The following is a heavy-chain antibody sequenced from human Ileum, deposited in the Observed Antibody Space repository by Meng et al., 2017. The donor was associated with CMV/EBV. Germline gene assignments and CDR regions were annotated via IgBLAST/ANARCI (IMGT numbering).Heavy chain of an antibody. J-gene: IGHJ4*02. Sequence: QVQLQDSGPGLVNPTETLSPICSVSGDSITTGTSYWSWIRQAPGKDMEWIGYIYNSGKTDCNPSLKSRVTISIDTSKNQFSLKLTSVTAADTAVYYCARGRVAQDYWGQGTLVTVSS. V-gene: IGHV4-30-4*01. CDR1: GDSITTGTSY. CDR2: IYNSGKT. CDR3: ARGRVAQDY.